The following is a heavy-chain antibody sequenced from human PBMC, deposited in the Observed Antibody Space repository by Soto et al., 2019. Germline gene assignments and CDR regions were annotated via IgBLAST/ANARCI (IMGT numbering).Heavy chain of an antibody. Sequence: GESLKISCKGSGYSFTSYWIGWVRQMPGKGLEWMGIIYPGDSDTRYSPSFQGQVTISADKSISTAYLQWSSLKASDTAMYYCARLGPYDFWSGYYTGTSYFDYWGQGTLVTVSS. CDR3: ARLGPYDFWSGYYTGTSYFDY. CDR2: IYPGDSDT. D-gene: IGHD3-3*01. J-gene: IGHJ4*02. V-gene: IGHV5-51*01. CDR1: GYSFTSYW.